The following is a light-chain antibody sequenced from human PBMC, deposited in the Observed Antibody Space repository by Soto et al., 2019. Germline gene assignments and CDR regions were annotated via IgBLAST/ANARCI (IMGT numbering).Light chain of an antibody. CDR2: GVS. J-gene: IGLJ1*01. CDR1: SSDVGAYDY. Sequence: QSVLTQPASVSGSPGQSITIPCTGTSSDVGAYDYVSWYQQHPGEVPKLMIFGVSDRPSGVSNRFSGSKSGNTASLTISGLQAEDEADYYCSSFTTSTSYVFGTGTKLTVL. CDR3: SSFTTSTSYV. V-gene: IGLV2-14*03.